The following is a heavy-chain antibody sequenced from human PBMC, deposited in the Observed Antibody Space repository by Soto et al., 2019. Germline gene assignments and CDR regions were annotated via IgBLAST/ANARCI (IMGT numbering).Heavy chain of an antibody. CDR3: ARHAPYDSSGDNYYYYGMDV. J-gene: IGHJ6*02. CDR1: GYSFTSYW. D-gene: IGHD3-22*01. V-gene: IGHV5-10-1*01. CDR2: IDPSDSYT. Sequence: GESLKISCKGSGYSFTSYWIGWVRQMPGKGLEWMGRIDPSDSYTNYSPSFQGHVTISADKSISTAYLQWSSLKASDTAMYYCARHAPYDSSGDNYYYYGMDVWGQGTTVTVSS.